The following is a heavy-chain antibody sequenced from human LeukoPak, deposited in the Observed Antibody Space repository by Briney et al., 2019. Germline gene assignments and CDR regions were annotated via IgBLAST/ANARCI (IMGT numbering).Heavy chain of an antibody. Sequence: SETLSLTCAVYGGSFSGYYWSWIRQPPGKGLEWIGSIYYSGSTYYNPSLKSRVTMSVDTSKNQFSLKLSSVTAADTAVYYCARGRDGYSEWGQGILVTVSS. CDR3: ARGRDGYSE. CDR1: GGSFSGYY. V-gene: IGHV4-34*01. CDR2: IYYSGST. D-gene: IGHD5-24*01. J-gene: IGHJ4*02.